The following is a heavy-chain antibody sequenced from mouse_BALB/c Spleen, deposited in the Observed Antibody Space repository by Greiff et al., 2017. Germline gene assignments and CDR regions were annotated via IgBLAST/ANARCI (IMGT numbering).Heavy chain of an antibody. CDR1: GYTFTDYE. CDR2: IDPETGGT. J-gene: IGHJ4*01. CDR3: TRSPRYDYYAMDY. Sequence: QVQLQQSGAELVRPGVSVTLSCKASGYTFTDYEMHWVKQTPVHGLEWIGAIDPETGGTAYNQKFKGKATLTADKSSSTAYMELRSLTSEDSAVYYCTRSPRYDYYAMDYWGQGTSVTVSS. V-gene: IGHV1-15*01. D-gene: IGHD2-14*01.